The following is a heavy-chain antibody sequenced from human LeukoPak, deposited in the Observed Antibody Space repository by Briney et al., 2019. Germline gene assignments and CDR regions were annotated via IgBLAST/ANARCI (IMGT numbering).Heavy chain of an antibody. Sequence: GGSLRLSCAASGFTFSRYSMNWVRQAPGKGLEWVASISSTSTFIYSADSVKGRFTISRDTAKNTLYLQMNSLRAEDTAVYYCAKDPVQLWSPLFDYWGQGTLVTVSS. CDR2: ISSTSTFI. CDR3: AKDPVQLWSPLFDY. D-gene: IGHD5-18*01. J-gene: IGHJ4*02. V-gene: IGHV3-21*04. CDR1: GFTFSRYS.